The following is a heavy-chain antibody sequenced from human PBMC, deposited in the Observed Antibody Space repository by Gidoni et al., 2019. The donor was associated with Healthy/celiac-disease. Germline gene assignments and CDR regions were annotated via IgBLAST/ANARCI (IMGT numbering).Heavy chain of an antibody. D-gene: IGHD2-21*02. V-gene: IGHV3-9*01. CDR3: AKDGLEFRGDLIRLFGMDV. Sequence: EVKLVAYGGGLVSPVRSLTLPCAAVGVRFDVYALHWVRQAPGKCLEWVAGISWNSGSIGCADSGTGHVTISRDNAKNSLYLQMNSLRAEDTALYYCAKDGLEFRGDLIRLFGMDVWGQGTTVTVSS. CDR1: GVRFDVYA. J-gene: IGHJ6*02. CDR2: ISWNSGSI.